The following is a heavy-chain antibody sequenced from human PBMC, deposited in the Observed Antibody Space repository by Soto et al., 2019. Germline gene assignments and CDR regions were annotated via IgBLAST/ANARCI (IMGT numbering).Heavy chain of an antibody. J-gene: IGHJ5*02. CDR3: ARASLGYCSSISCRSNWFDP. CDR1: GGSIRSGDYY. D-gene: IGHD2-2*01. V-gene: IGHV4-31*03. Sequence: QVQLQESGPGLVKPSQTLSLTCTVSGGSIRSGDYYWNWIRQHPGKGLEWIGYIYYSGSTYYNPSLKSRVTLSVDTSKNQFSLQLSSVTAADTAVYYCARASLGYCSSISCRSNWFDPWGQGTLVTVSS. CDR2: IYYSGST.